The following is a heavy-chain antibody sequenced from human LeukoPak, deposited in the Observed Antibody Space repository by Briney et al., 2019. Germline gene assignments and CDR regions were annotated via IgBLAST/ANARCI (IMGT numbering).Heavy chain of an antibody. J-gene: IGHJ6*02. CDR2: INHSGST. V-gene: IGHV4-34*01. D-gene: IGHD6-13*01. CDR1: GGSFSGYY. Sequence: SETLSLTCAVYGGSFSGYYWSWIRQPPGKGLEWIGEINHSGSTNYNPSLKSRVTISVDTSKNQFSLKLSSVTAADTAVYYCARGKRSSWSDGFYYYGMDVWGQGTTVTVSS. CDR3: ARGKRSSWSDGFYYYGMDV.